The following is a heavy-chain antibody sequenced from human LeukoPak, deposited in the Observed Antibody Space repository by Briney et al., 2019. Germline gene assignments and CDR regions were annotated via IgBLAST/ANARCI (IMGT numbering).Heavy chain of an antibody. CDR2: ISGSGGST. CDR3: GIHRSYLGCFQD. Sequence: PGGSLTLCCAASGFTISSYAMRWVRQAPGKGLEWVSAISGSGGSTYYADSVKGRFTISRDNSKNTLYLQMNSLRAEDTAVYYCGIHRSYLGCFQDRGPGTLVTVSS. CDR1: GFTISSYA. J-gene: IGHJ1*01. V-gene: IGHV3-23*01. D-gene: IGHD3-16*02.